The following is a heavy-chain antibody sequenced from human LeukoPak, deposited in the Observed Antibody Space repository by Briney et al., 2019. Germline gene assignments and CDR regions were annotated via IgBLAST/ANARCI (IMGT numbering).Heavy chain of an antibody. Sequence: HPGGSLRLSCADSGFTFSSYAMTWVRQAPGKGLEWVSAISGASGTTYYADSVKGRFTISGDNYKNTLYLQMDSLRAEDTAVYYCARGSGDAFDIWGQGTMVTVSS. CDR2: ISGASGTT. CDR3: ARGSGDAFDI. D-gene: IGHD3-10*01. CDR1: GFTFSSYA. J-gene: IGHJ3*02. V-gene: IGHV3-23*01.